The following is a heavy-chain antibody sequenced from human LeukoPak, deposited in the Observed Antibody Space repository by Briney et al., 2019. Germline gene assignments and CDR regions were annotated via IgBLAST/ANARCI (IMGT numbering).Heavy chain of an antibody. CDR1: GFIFSSYA. CDR2: ISYDGNYK. CDR3: AKATTVVTPFDY. Sequence: GGSLRLSCTASGFIFSSYAMHWVRQAPGKGLEWVAVISYDGNYKYYADSVKGRFTISRDNSKNTLYLQMNSLRAEDTAVYYCAKATTVVTPFDYWGQGTLVTVSS. J-gene: IGHJ4*02. V-gene: IGHV3-30*18. D-gene: IGHD4-23*01.